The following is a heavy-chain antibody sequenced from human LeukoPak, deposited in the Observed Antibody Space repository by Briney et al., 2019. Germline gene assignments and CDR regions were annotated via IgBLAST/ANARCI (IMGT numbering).Heavy chain of an antibody. Sequence: GGSLRLSCAASGSPFSDYYMTWMRQAPGKGLECISYITSSGGYTSYADSVKGRFTISRDNAKNSLYLQMSSLRAEDTAVYYCARLRSGRDDYWGQGTLVTVSS. CDR1: GSPFSDYY. D-gene: IGHD1-1*01. V-gene: IGHV3-11*06. J-gene: IGHJ4*02. CDR2: ITSSGGYT. CDR3: ARLRSGRDDY.